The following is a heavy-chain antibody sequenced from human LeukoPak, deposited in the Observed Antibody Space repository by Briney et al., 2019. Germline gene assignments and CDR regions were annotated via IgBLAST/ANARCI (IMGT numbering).Heavy chain of an antibody. V-gene: IGHV3-30*18. CDR2: ISYDGSNK. Sequence: GGSLRLSCVASGFTFSSYGMHWVRQAPGKGLEWVAVISYDGSNKYYADSVKGRFPISRDNSKNTLYLQMNSLRAEDTAVYYCAKDSGEGGSIDYWGQGTLVTVSS. CDR1: GFTFSSYG. D-gene: IGHD3-10*01. J-gene: IGHJ4*02. CDR3: AKDSGEGGSIDY.